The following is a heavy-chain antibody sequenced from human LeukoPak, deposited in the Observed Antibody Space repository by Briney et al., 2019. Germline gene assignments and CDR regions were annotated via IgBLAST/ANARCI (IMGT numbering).Heavy chain of an antibody. CDR3: ARARLSRKGMDV. CDR2: IYYSGST. D-gene: IGHD4/OR15-4a*01. Sequence: SETLSLTCTVSGGSISSYYWSWIRQPPGKGLEWIGYIYYSGSTNYNPSLKSRVTISVDTSKNQFPLKLSSVTAADTAVYYCARARLSRKGMDVWGQGTTVTVSS. CDR1: GGSISSYY. J-gene: IGHJ6*02. V-gene: IGHV4-59*01.